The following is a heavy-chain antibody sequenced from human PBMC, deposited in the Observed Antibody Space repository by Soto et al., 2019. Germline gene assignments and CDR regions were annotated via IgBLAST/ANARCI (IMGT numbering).Heavy chain of an antibody. CDR1: GFTFSSYG. V-gene: IGHV3-NL1*01. CDR2: IYSGGST. CDR3: ARGGGGYSSSYQFDY. Sequence: QVQLVESGGGVVQPGRSLRLSCAASGFTFSSYGMHWVRQAPGKGLEWVAVIYSGGSTYYADSVKGRFTISRDNSKNTLYLQMNSLRAEDTAVYYCARGGGGYSSSYQFDYWGQGTLVTVSS. J-gene: IGHJ4*02. D-gene: IGHD6-6*01.